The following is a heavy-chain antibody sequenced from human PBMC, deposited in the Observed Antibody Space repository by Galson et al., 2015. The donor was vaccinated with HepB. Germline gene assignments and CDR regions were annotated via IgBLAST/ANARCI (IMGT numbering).Heavy chain of an antibody. Sequence: QVQLQESGPGLVKSSETLSLTCTVSGGSISSGGYYWSWIRQHPGKGLEWIGYIYYSGSTYYNPSLKSRVTISVDTSKNQFSLKLSSVTTADTAVYYCARDNDYVRYFDYWGQGTLVTVSS. CDR2: IYYSGST. D-gene: IGHD4-17*01. V-gene: IGHV4-31*03. J-gene: IGHJ4*02. CDR3: ARDNDYVRYFDY. CDR1: GGSISSGGYY.